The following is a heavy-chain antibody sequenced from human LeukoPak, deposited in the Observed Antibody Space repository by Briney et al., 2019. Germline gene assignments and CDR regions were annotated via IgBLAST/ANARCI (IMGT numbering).Heavy chain of an antibody. CDR1: GFTFSNAW. Sequence: GGSLRLSCAASGFTFSNAWMSWVRQAPGKGLEWVGRIKSKTDGGTTDYAAPVKGRFTISRDDSKNTLYLQMNSLKTEDTAVYYGTTLYSSSWFEPYFDYWGQGTLVTVSS. CDR2: IKSKTDGGTT. D-gene: IGHD6-13*01. V-gene: IGHV3-15*01. J-gene: IGHJ4*02. CDR3: TTLYSSSWFEPYFDY.